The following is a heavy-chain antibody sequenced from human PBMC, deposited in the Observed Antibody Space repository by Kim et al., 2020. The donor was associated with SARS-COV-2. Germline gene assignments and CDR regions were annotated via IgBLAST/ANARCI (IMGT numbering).Heavy chain of an antibody. D-gene: IGHD6-6*01. Sequence: LKSRVTISVDTSKNQFSLKLSSVTAADTAVYYCARDRSSSRYYYYGMDVWGQGTTVTVSS. J-gene: IGHJ6*02. V-gene: IGHV4-59*01. CDR3: ARDRSSSRYYYYGMDV.